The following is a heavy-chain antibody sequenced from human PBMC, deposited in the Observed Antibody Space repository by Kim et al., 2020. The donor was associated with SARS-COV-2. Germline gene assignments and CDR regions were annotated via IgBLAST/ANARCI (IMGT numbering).Heavy chain of an antibody. Sequence: GYANSVNGRFTISRDNGKNSLYQQMNSLRVEETALYYGVKGKDRTNAFDIWGQGTMVTVSS. D-gene: IGHD2-15*01. J-gene: IGHJ3*02. V-gene: IGHV3-9*01. CDR3: VKGKDRTNAFDI.